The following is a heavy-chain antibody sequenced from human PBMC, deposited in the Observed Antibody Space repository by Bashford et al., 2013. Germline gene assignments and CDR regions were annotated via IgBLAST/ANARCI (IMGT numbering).Heavy chain of an antibody. Sequence: SETLSLTCAVSGGSISSGGYYWSWIRQPPGKGLEWIGYIYYSGSTHYNPSLEGRVTISVDTSKNQFSLKLSSVTAADTAVYYCARKVLSGYYLDYWGQGTLVTVSS. V-gene: IGHV4-30-4*02. D-gene: IGHD3-3*01. CDR1: GGSISSGGYY. CDR2: IYYSGST. CDR3: ARKVLSGYYLDY. J-gene: IGHJ4*02.